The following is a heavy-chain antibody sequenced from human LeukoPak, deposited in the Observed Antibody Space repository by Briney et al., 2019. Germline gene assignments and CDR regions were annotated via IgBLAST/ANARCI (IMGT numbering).Heavy chain of an antibody. CDR1: GYSISSGYY. J-gene: IGHJ3*02. V-gene: IGHV4-38-2*02. D-gene: IGHD5-24*01. CDR3: ARDSREASFDI. CDR2: IYHSGST. Sequence: SETLSLTCTVSGYSISSGYYWGWIRQPPGKGLELIGSIYHSGSTYYNPSLKSRVTISVDTSKNQFSLKLSSVTAADTAVYYCARDSREASFDIWGQGTMVTVSS.